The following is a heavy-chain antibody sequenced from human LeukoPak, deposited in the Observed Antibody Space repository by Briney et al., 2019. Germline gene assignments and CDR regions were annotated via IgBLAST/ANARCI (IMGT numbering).Heavy chain of an antibody. V-gene: IGHV4-28*01. CDR2: IFSNGNA. CDR1: GYSISSNNC. D-gene: IGHD6-19*01. CDR3: ARNQAVTGNHGAMDI. Sequence: SESLSLTCTVSGYSISSNNCWGWIRQPPGKGLEWVGYIFSNGNAYYNSSLKSRVTMSVGTSKNQFSLNLRSVTAEDTAVYYCARNQAVTGNHGAMDIWGQGTMVTVSS. J-gene: IGHJ3*02.